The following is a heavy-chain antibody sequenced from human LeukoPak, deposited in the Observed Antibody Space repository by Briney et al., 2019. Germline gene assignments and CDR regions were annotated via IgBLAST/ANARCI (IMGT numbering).Heavy chain of an antibody. CDR1: GFTFRDNA. CDR3: ARALGATAVNNWFDP. CDR2: ISNDATKI. V-gene: IGHV3-30-3*01. J-gene: IGHJ5*02. D-gene: IGHD6-13*01. Sequence: GGSLILSCEASGFTFRDNAFHWVRLAPGEGLQWVSVISNDATKIFYADSVKGRFTTSRDNSRNTLYLQMTSLRPEDTAIYYCARALGATAVNNWFDPWGQGTLVTVSS.